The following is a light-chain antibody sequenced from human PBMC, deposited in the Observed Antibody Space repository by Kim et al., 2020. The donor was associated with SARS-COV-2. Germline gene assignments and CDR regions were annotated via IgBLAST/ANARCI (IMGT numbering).Light chain of an antibody. V-gene: IGKV1-39*01. J-gene: IGKJ3*01. Sequence: DIQMTQSPSTLSAYVGDRVTITCRTTQSISSHLNWYQQKPGRAPKLLISAASTLQGGVPSRFSGSGSETDFTLTISSLQPEDFATYFCQQSYITPFTFCPGTKVDIK. CDR1: QSISSH. CDR2: AAS. CDR3: QQSYITPFT.